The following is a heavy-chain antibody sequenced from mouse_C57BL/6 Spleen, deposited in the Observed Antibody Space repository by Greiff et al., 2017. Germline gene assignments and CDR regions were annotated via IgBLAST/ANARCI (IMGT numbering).Heavy chain of an antibody. CDR1: GYAFSSYW. CDR3: ATLLLRYPATGYFDY. CDR2: IYPGDGDT. V-gene: IGHV1-80*01. Sequence: VQLQQSGAELVKPGASVKISCKASGYAFSSYWMNWVKQRPGKGLEWIGQIYPGDGDTNYNGKFKGKATLTADKSSSTAYMQLSSLTSEDSAVYFCATLLLRYPATGYFDYWGQGTTLTVSS. J-gene: IGHJ2*01. D-gene: IGHD1-1*01.